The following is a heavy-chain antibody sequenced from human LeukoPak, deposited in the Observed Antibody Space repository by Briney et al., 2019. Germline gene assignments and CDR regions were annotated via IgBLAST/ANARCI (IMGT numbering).Heavy chain of an antibody. V-gene: IGHV3-15*01. CDR3: TTGGEVF. D-gene: IGHD3-16*01. CDR1: GFTFTNTW. CDR2: IKSKTDGGTT. J-gene: IGHJ4*02. Sequence: PGGSLRLSCAASGFTFTNTWMSWVRQAPGKGLEWVGRIKSKTDGGTTDYAAPVKGRFTISTDDSKTTLYLHMNSLRTEDTAVYYCTTGGEVFWGQGTLVTVSS.